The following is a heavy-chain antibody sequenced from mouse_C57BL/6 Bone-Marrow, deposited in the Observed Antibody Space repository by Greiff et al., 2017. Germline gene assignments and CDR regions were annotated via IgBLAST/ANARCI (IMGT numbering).Heavy chain of an antibody. V-gene: IGHV1-39*01. J-gene: IGHJ4*01. D-gene: IGHD1-1*01. CDR1: GYSFTDYN. Sequence: VQLQQSGPELVKPGASVKISCKASGYSFTDYNMNWVKQSNGKSLEWIGVINPNYGTTSYNQKFKGKATLTVDQSSSTAYMQLNSLTSEDSAVYYCATNYGSSPYDAIDYWGQGTSVTVSS. CDR2: INPNYGTT. CDR3: ATNYGSSPYDAIDY.